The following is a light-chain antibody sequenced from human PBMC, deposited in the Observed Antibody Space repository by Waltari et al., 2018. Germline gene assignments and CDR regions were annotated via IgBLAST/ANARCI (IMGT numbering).Light chain of an antibody. J-gene: IGKJ3*01. CDR2: AAS. Sequence: DIQMTQSPLSLSASVGDRVAITCRASQSISSYLNWYQQKPGKAPKLLIYAASSLQSGVPSRFSGSGSGTDFTLTISSLQPEDFATYYCQQSYNTPFTFGPGTKEDLK. CDR3: QQSYNTPFT. CDR1: QSISSY. V-gene: IGKV1-39*01.